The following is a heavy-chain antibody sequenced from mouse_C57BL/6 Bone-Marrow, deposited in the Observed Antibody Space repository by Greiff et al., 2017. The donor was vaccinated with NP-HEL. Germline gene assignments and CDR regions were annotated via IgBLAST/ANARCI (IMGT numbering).Heavy chain of an antibody. CDR3: ARRDYYYGSWDY. J-gene: IGHJ4*01. Sequence: DVMLVESGGGLVKPGGSLKLSCAASGFTFSDYGMHWVRQAPEKGLEWVAYISSGSSTIYYADTVKGRFTISRDNAKNTLFLQMTSLRSEDTAMYYCARRDYYYGSWDYWGQGTSVTVSS. CDR1: GFTFSDYG. CDR2: ISSGSSTI. D-gene: IGHD1-1*01. V-gene: IGHV5-17*01.